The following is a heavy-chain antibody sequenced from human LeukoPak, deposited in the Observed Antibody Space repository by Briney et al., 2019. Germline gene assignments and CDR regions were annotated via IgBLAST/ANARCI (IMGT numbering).Heavy chain of an antibody. CDR1: GYSFTSYW. CDR2: IYPGDSDT. J-gene: IGHJ5*02. V-gene: IGHV5-51*01. CDR3: XXXXXRXXXDSRXLGWFDP. D-gene: IGHD3-22*01. Sequence: GESLKISCKGSGYSFTSYWIGWVRQMPGKGLEWMGIIYPGDSDTRYSPSFQGQVTISADKSISTAYLQWSSLKASDTAMYYFXXXXXRXXXDSRXLGWFDPWGQGTLVTVSS.